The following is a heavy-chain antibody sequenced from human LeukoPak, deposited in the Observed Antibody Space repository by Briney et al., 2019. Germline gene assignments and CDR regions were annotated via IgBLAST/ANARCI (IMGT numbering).Heavy chain of an antibody. J-gene: IGHJ4*02. CDR3: ARGYDRNGYQSRGFDY. CDR1: GGSISSGSFY. Sequence: SQTLSLTCTVSGGSISSGSFYWSWIRQTAGKGLEWIGRIYPSWDSQYSPSFRSRATISLDTRNQFSLKLSSVTAADTAVYFCARGYDRNGYQSRGFDYWGQGALVNVSS. D-gene: IGHD3-22*01. V-gene: IGHV4-61*02. CDR2: IYPSWDS.